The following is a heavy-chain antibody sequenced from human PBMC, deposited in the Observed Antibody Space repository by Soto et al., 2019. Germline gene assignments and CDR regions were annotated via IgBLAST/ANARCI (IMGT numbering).Heavy chain of an antibody. CDR3: ARGVAVAGSTFDY. Sequence: QVQLVQPGAEVKKPGASVKVSCKASGYTFTSYAMHWVRQAPGQRLEWMGWINAANGNTKYSQKFQGRVTITGDTSASTAYMELSSLRPEDTAVYYCARGVAVAGSTFDYWGQGTLVTVSS. J-gene: IGHJ4*02. V-gene: IGHV1-3*01. D-gene: IGHD6-19*01. CDR2: INAANGNT. CDR1: GYTFTSYA.